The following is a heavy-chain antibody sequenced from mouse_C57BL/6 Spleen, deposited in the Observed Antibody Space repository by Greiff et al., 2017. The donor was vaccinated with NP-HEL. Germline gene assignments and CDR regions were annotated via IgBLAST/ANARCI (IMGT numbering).Heavy chain of an antibody. V-gene: IGHV1-5*01. CDR2: IYPGNSNT. CDR3: TRSRPLYAMDY. Sequence: EVQLQQSGTVLARPGASVKMSCKTSGYTFTSYWMHWVKQRPGQGLEWIGAIYPGNSNTSYNQKFKGTAKLNAVTSASTAFMERSSLTNEDSAVYYCTRSRPLYAMDYWGQGTSVTVSS. CDR1: GYTFTSYW. J-gene: IGHJ4*01.